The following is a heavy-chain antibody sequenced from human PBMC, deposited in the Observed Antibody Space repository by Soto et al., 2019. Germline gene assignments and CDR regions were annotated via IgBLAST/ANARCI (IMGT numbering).Heavy chain of an antibody. J-gene: IGHJ6*02. Sequence: QVTLKESGPTLVKPTQTLTLTCTFSGFSLSSTGVGVGWVRQPPGKALEWLALIYWDDDKRYSPSLKSRLAITKDTSKKQVVLSMTNMDPVDTGTYYCVHSQHSCIGSSCYYFYGMDVWGQGTTVTVSS. V-gene: IGHV2-5*02. CDR3: VHSQHSCIGSSCYYFYGMDV. D-gene: IGHD2-2*01. CDR1: GFSLSSTGVG. CDR2: IYWDDDK.